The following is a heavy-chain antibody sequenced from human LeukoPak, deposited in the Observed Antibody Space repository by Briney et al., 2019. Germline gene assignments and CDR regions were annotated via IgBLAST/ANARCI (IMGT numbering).Heavy chain of an antibody. CDR3: AKDRGQQGTRGPFDY. V-gene: IGHV3-30*18. CDR1: GFTFSTYG. D-gene: IGHD6-13*01. Sequence: GGSLRLSCAASGFTFSTYGMHWVRQAPGKGLEWVAVISYDGSNKFYADSVKGRFTISRDNSKNTLYLQMNSLRAEDTAVFYCAKDRGQQGTRGPFDYWGQGTLVPVSS. CDR2: ISYDGSNK. J-gene: IGHJ4*02.